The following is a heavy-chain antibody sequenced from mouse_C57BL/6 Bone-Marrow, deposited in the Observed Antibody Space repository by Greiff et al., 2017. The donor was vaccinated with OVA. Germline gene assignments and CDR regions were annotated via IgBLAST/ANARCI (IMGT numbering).Heavy chain of an antibody. J-gene: IGHJ4*01. CDR3: ARDPPYYSNYDAMDY. V-gene: IGHV5-4*01. D-gene: IGHD2-5*01. CDR2: ISDGGSYT. CDR1: GFTFSSYA. Sequence: VKLEESGGGLVKPGGSLKLSCAASGFTFSSYALSWVRQTPEKRLEWVATISDGGSYTYYSDNVKGRFTISRDNAKTNLYLQMSHLKSEDTAMYYCARDPPYYSNYDAMDYWGQGTSVTVSS.